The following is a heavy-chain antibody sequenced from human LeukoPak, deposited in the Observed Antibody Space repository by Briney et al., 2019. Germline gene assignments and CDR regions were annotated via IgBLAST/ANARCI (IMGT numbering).Heavy chain of an antibody. Sequence: GGSLRLSCAASGFTFCSYGMHWVRQAPGKGLEWVAVISYDGSNKYYADSVKGRFTISRDNSKNTLYLQMNSLRAEDTAVYYCAKAHFIAARNYFDYWGQGTLVTVSS. CDR1: GFTFCSYG. CDR2: ISYDGSNK. V-gene: IGHV3-30*18. J-gene: IGHJ4*02. CDR3: AKAHFIAARNYFDY. D-gene: IGHD6-6*01.